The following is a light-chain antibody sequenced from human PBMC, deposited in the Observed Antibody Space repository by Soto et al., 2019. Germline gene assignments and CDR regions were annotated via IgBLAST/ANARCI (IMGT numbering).Light chain of an antibody. Sequence: EIVLTQSPATLPLSPGERATLSCRASQSVSSYLAWYQQRPGQAPRLLIYDASNRATGIPARFSGSGSGTDFTLTISSLEPEDFAVYYCQQRGNWPYTFGQGTNLEIK. CDR2: DAS. J-gene: IGKJ2*01. V-gene: IGKV3-11*01. CDR1: QSVSSY. CDR3: QQRGNWPYT.